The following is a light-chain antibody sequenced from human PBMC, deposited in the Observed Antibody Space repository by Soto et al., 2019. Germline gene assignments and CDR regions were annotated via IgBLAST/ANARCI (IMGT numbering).Light chain of an antibody. CDR2: RDT. V-gene: IGLV3-9*01. CDR3: QIWDSTHWV. J-gene: IGLJ1*01. CDR1: NIGSKN. Sequence: SSELTQSLSVSVALGQTARVSCEGTNIGSKNVHWYQQKPGQAPLLVLYRDTNRPSGIPERFSGSNSGNMATLTISRAQPGDEADYFCQIWDSTHWVFGPGTKLTVL.